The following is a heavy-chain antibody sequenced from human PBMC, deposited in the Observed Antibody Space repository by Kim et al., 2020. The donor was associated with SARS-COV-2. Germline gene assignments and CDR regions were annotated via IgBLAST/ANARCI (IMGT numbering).Heavy chain of an antibody. CDR1: GFTFSSYA. Sequence: GGSLRLSCAASGFTFSSYAMSWVRQAPGKGLEWVSAISGSGGSTYYADSVKGRFTISRDNSKNTLYLQMNSLRAEDTAVYYCAKLPYYGSGSYYNYFDYWGQGTLVTVSS. V-gene: IGHV3-23*01. J-gene: IGHJ4*02. CDR3: AKLPYYGSGSYYNYFDY. D-gene: IGHD3-10*01. CDR2: ISGSGGST.